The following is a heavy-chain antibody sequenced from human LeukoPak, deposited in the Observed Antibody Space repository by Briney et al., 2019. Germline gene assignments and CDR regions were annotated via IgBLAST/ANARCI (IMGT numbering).Heavy chain of an antibody. V-gene: IGHV4-39*01. Sequence: PSETLSLTCTVSGGSISSSSYYWGWIRQPPGKGLEWIGSIYYSGSTYYNPSLKSRVTISVDTSKNQFSLKLSSVTAADTAVYYCARRGGSSPRLNLYYFDYWGQGTLVTVSS. D-gene: IGHD6-6*01. J-gene: IGHJ4*02. CDR2: IYYSGST. CDR3: ARRGGSSPRLNLYYFDY. CDR1: GGSISSSSYY.